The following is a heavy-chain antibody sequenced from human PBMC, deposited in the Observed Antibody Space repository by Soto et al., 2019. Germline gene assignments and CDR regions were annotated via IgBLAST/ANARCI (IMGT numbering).Heavy chain of an antibody. CDR2: IYYSGST. J-gene: IGHJ5*02. D-gene: IGHD3-3*01. Sequence: SETLSLTCTVSGGSISSGGYYWSWIRQHPGKGLEWIGYIYYSGSTYYNPSLKSRVTISVDTSKNQFSLKLSSVTAADTAVYYCARAIDPGITIFGVVTRPWFDPWGQGTLVTVSS. CDR3: ARAIDPGITIFGVVTRPWFDP. CDR1: GGSISSGGYY. V-gene: IGHV4-31*03.